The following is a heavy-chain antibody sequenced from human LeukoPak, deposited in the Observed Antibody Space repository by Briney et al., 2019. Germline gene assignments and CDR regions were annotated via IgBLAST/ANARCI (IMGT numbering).Heavy chain of an antibody. CDR3: ARGGVGFYDSSGYYQPGINYFDY. CDR1: GGSISSGDYY. CDR2: IYHSGNA. Sequence: SETLSLTCTVSGGSISSGDYYWSWIRQPPGKGLEWIAYIYHSGNAYYNPSLKSRVTISVDRSKNQFSLNLSSLTAADTAVYYCARGGVGFYDSSGYYQPGINYFDYWGQGTLVTVSS. D-gene: IGHD3-22*01. V-gene: IGHV4-30-2*01. J-gene: IGHJ4*02.